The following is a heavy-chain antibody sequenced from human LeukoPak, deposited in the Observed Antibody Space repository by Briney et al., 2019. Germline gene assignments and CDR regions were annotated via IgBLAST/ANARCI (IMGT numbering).Heavy chain of an antibody. Sequence: ASVKVSCKVSGYTLTELSMHWVRQAPGKGLEWMGGFDPEDGETIYAQKFQGRVTMTEDTSTDTAYMELSSLRSEDTAAYYCATVPGPPKYCSSTSCYTVKFDPWGQGTLVTVSS. V-gene: IGHV1-24*01. CDR3: ATVPGPPKYCSSTSCYTVKFDP. J-gene: IGHJ5*02. CDR1: GYTLTELS. CDR2: FDPEDGET. D-gene: IGHD2-2*02.